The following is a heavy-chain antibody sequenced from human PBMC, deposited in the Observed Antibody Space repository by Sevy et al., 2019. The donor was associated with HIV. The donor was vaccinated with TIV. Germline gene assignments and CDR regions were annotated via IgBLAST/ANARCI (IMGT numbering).Heavy chain of an antibody. D-gene: IGHD6-19*01. CDR3: ARDLGSGWPDYYYYYMDV. CDR1: GYSISSGYY. Sequence: SETLSLTCAVSGYSISSGYYWGWIRQPPGKGLEWIGSIYHSGSTYYNPSLKSRVTISVDTSKNQFSLKLSSVTAADTAVYYCARDLGSGWPDYYYYYMDVWGKGTSVTVSS. V-gene: IGHV4-38-2*02. J-gene: IGHJ6*03. CDR2: IYHSGST.